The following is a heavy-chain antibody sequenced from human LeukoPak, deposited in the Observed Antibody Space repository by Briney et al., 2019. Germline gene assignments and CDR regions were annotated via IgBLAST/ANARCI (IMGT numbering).Heavy chain of an antibody. Sequence: PGGSLRLSCAASGFTFSSYAMHWVRQAPGKGLEWVAVISYDGSNKYYADSVKGRFTISRDNSKNTLYLQMNSLRAEDTAVYYCASAYGDYGGGDWFDPWGQGTLVTVFS. CDR2: ISYDGSNK. J-gene: IGHJ5*02. CDR3: ASAYGDYGGGDWFDP. CDR1: GFTFSSYA. V-gene: IGHV3-30-3*01. D-gene: IGHD4-17*01.